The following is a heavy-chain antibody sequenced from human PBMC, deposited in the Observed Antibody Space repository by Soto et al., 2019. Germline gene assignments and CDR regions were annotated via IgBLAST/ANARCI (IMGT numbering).Heavy chain of an antibody. Sequence: GGSLRLSCAASGFTFGIYAMSWVRQAPGKGLEWVSGISGSGGSTYYAHSVKGRFTISRDNSKDTLYLQMSSLRAEDTAVYYCARVREFCSGNRCYSYYYNGMDVWGQGTTVTVSS. V-gene: IGHV3-23*01. CDR3: ARVREFCSGNRCYSYYYNGMDV. J-gene: IGHJ6*02. CDR1: GFTFGIYA. CDR2: ISGSGGST. D-gene: IGHD2-15*01.